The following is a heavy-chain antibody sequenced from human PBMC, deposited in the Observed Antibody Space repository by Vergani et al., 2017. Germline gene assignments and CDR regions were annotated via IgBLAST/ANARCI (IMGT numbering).Heavy chain of an antibody. D-gene: IGHD3-9*01. CDR2: IYRTGRT. J-gene: IGHJ4*02. CDR1: GGSFNTYY. V-gene: IGHV4-4*07. CDR3: ARRSGIVYDIFSGTQYFFDF. Sequence: QVQLEESGPGLVKPSETLSLTCTVSGGSFNTYYWSWIRQSPGKGLEWIGSIYRTGRTHFNPSLKSRVTISVDTSNNHFSLRLNSLTAADTAVYYCARRSGIVYDIFSGTQYFFDFWGQGTLVTVSS.